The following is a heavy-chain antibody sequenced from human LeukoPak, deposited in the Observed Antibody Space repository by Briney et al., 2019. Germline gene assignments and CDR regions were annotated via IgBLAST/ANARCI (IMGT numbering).Heavy chain of an antibody. CDR2: IYTSGST. CDR1: GFTFINAW. J-gene: IGHJ5*02. V-gene: IGHV4-4*07. Sequence: PGGSLRLSCAASGFTFINAWMSWIRQPAGKGLEWIGRIYTSGSTNYNPSLKSRVTMSVDTSKNQFSLKLSSVTAADTAVYYCARHPNEYEPFDPWGQGTLVTVSS. CDR3: ARHPNEYEPFDP. D-gene: IGHD6-6*01.